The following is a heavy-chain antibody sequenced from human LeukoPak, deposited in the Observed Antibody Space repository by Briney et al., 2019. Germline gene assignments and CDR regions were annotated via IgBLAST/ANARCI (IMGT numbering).Heavy chain of an antibody. CDR1: GYSFTSYY. J-gene: IGHJ4*02. V-gene: IGHV1-46*01. CDR2: INCSGGST. CDR3: ARAAYYYGSGSSPPGY. Sequence: GASVKVSCKASGYSFTSYYIHWVRQAPGQGLEWLGIINCSGGSTSYAQKFQGRVTMTRDTSTRTVYMELSSLRSEDTAMYYCARAAYYYGSGSSPPGYWGQGTLVTVSS. D-gene: IGHD3-10*01.